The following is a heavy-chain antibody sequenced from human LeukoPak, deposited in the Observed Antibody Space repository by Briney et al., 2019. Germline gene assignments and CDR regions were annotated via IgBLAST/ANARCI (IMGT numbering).Heavy chain of an antibody. CDR2: ISAYNGNT. V-gene: IGHV1-18*04. J-gene: IGHJ6*04. Sequence: ASVKVSCKASGYTFSSYGISWVRQAPGQGLEWMGWISAYNGNTKYAQKLQVRVTMTADTSTSTAYMELRSLRSDDTAVYYCATPHIVVVPAAMEDYYYGMDVWGKGTTVTVSS. CDR1: GYTFSSYG. CDR3: ATPHIVVVPAAMEDYYYGMDV. D-gene: IGHD2-2*01.